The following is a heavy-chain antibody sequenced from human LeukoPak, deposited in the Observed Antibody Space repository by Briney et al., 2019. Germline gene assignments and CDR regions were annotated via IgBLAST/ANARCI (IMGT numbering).Heavy chain of an antibody. CDR2: INHKGAT. V-gene: IGHV4-34*01. CDR1: GGSFSGYY. J-gene: IGHJ5*02. D-gene: IGHD1-26*01. CDR3: ARSRIGWFDP. Sequence: PSETLSLTCAVYGGSFSGYYWTWVRQPPGKGLEWIGEINHKGATNYNPSLKSRVTISLDTSKNQFSLKLSSVTAADTAVYYCARSRIGWFDPWGQGTLVTVSS.